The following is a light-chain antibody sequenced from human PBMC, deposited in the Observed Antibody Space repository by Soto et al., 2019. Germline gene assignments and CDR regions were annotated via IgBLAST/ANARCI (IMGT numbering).Light chain of an antibody. CDR2: DVS. J-gene: IGLJ1*01. Sequence: QSVLTQPASVSGSPGQSIIISCTGTSSDVGGYNYVSWYQQHPGKAPKLMTYDVSARPSGVSNRFSGSKSGNTASLTISGLQAEDEADYYCSSFSTTTTLVFGTGTKVTVL. CDR3: SSFSTTTTLV. CDR1: SSDVGGYNY. V-gene: IGLV2-14*03.